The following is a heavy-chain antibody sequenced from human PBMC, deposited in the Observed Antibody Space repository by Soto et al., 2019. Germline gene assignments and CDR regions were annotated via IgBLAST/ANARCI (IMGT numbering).Heavy chain of an antibody. J-gene: IGHJ4*02. CDR1: GGSVSSGSYY. V-gene: IGHV4-61*01. Sequence: SETLSLTCTVSGGSVSSGSYYWSWIRQPPGKGLEWIGYIYYSGSTNYNPSLKSRVTISVDTSKNQFSLKLSSVTAADTAVYYCARGGVRGVPVGYYWGQGTLVTVSS. CDR2: IYYSGST. D-gene: IGHD3-10*01. CDR3: ARGGVRGVPVGYY.